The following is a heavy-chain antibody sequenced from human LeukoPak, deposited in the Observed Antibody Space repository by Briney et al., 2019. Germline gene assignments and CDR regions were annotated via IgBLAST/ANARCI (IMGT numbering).Heavy chain of an antibody. CDR2: IRSKAYGGTT. CDR1: GFTFGDYA. V-gene: IGHV3-49*03. D-gene: IGHD3-9*01. Sequence: GGSLRLPCTASGFTFGDYAMSWFRQAPGKGLEWVGFIRSKAYGGTTEYAATVKGRFTISRDDSKSIAYLQMNSLKTEDTAVYYCTRSLLTGTYYFDYWGQGTLVTVSS. CDR3: TRSLLTGTYYFDY. J-gene: IGHJ4*02.